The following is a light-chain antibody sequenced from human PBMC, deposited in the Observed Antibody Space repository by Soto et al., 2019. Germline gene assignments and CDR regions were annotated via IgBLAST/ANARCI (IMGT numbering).Light chain of an antibody. CDR2: KAS. V-gene: IGKV1-5*03. CDR1: QSISSW. CDR3: QQYNSYSRNT. Sequence: DIQMTQSPSTLSASVGDRVTITCRASQSISSWLAWYQQKPGKAPKLLIYKASSLESGGPSRFSGNGSGTEFTLTISSLQPDDFASYYCQQYNSYSRNTFGQGTKLEIK. J-gene: IGKJ2*01.